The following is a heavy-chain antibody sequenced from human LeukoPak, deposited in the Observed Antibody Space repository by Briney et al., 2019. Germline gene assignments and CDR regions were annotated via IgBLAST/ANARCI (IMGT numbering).Heavy chain of an antibody. V-gene: IGHV3-73*01. CDR1: GHTFSGSG. D-gene: IGHD3-9*01. CDR3: AGDYNFLTGLNY. CDR2: IGRQGDSDAT. J-gene: IGHJ4*02. Sequence: GGSLTLSCAASGHTFSGSGIHWVRQASGKGLEWLGRIGRQGDSDATRYAASLKGKFTISRVDSRNTAYLQMNSLKTEDTAVYYCAGDYNFLTGLNYWGRGTLVTVSS.